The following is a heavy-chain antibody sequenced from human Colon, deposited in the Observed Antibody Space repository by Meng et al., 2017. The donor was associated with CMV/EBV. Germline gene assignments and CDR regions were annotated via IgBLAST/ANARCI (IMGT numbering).Heavy chain of an antibody. CDR3: ARHAGGSNPLDF. CDR2: IYPTDSNT. V-gene: IGHV5-51*01. CDR1: GYSFSSYW. J-gene: IGHJ4*02. Sequence: GESLKISCKGSGYSFSSYWIAWMRQMPGKGLEWMGIIYPTDSNTKYSPSFHGQVTISVDRSINTAYLQWSSLKASDTALYFCARHAGGSNPLDFWGQGTLVTV. D-gene: IGHD2-15*01.